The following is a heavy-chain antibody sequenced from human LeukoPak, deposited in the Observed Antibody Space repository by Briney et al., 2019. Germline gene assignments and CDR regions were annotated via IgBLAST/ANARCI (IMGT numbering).Heavy chain of an antibody. CDR1: GGSFSGYY. J-gene: IGHJ3*02. V-gene: IGHV4-34*01. CDR2: INHSGST. CDR3: ASPDGSITGTHDAFDI. D-gene: IGHD1-20*01. Sequence: PSETLSLTCAVYGGSFSGYYWSWIRQPPGKGLEWIGEINHSGSTNYNPSLKSRATISVDTSKNQFSLKLSSVTAADAAVYYCASPDGSITGTHDAFDIWGQGTMVTVSS.